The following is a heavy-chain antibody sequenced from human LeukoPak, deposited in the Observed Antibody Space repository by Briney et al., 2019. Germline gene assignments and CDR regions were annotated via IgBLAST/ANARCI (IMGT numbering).Heavy chain of an antibody. CDR3: AREGTVTKNYGAFDI. CDR1: GGSFSGYY. V-gene: IGHV4-34*01. J-gene: IGHJ3*02. CDR2: INHGGST. Sequence: PSETLSLTCAVYGGSFSGYYWGWIRQPPGKGLEWIGEINHGGSTYYNPSLKTRVTISVDTSKNQFSLKMSSVTAADTAVYYCAREGTVTKNYGAFDIWGQGTMVTASS. D-gene: IGHD4-17*01.